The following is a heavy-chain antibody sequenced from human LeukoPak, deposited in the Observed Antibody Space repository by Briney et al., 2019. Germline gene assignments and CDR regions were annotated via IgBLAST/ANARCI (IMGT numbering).Heavy chain of an antibody. CDR2: IYTSGST. CDR1: GGSISSYY. CDR3: ARGVVAAAGRTFDF. V-gene: IGHV4-4*07. J-gene: IGHJ4*02. Sequence: KSSETLSLTCTVSGGSISSYYWSWIRQPAGKGLEWIGRIYTSGSTNYNPSLKSRVTMSVDTSKNQFSLKLSSVTAADTAVYYCARGVVAAAGRTFDFWGQGTLVTVSS. D-gene: IGHD6-13*01.